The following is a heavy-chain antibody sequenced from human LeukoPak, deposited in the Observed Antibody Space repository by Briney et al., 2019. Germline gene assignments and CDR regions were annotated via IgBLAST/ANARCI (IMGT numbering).Heavy chain of an antibody. V-gene: IGHV3-23*01. Sequence: PGGSLRLSCAASGFTFSSYGMSWVRQAPGKGLEWVSAISGSGGSTYYADSVKGRFTISRDNSKNTLYLQMNSLRAEDTAVYYCAKDLVRGVQPSPGYYYYMDVWGKGTTVTISS. CDR2: ISGSGGST. D-gene: IGHD3-10*01. J-gene: IGHJ6*03. CDR3: AKDLVRGVQPSPGYYYYMDV. CDR1: GFTFSSYG.